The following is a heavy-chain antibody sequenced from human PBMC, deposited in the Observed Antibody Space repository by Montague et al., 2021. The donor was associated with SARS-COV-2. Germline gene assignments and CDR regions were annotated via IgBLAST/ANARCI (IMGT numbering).Heavy chain of an antibody. CDR3: ARRWGGEVIARFMYWYFDV. V-gene: IGHV4-59*13. CDR1: GGSINNYY. Sequence: SETLSLTCSVSGGSINNYYWGWVRQSPGKGQEWIGFIYYSGSVTTSYNPSLKSRVSISVDTSENQFSLKLTSVTAADTAVYYCARRWGGEVIARFMYWYFDVWSRGSLVTVSS. J-gene: IGHJ2*01. D-gene: IGHD2-21*01. CDR2: IYYSGSVTT.